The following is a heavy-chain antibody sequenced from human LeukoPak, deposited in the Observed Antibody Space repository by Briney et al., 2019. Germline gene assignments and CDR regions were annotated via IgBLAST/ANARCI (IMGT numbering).Heavy chain of an antibody. Sequence: GGSLTLPCVPCGCGSRWYGILWVRQDPGTPLEWVSYIHLDEPTQYYADPVTGRFTISRDNSKYPVHLLMTSLRPDDTAVYYCSKESNYDTSDYFNWGQGTLVGVSS. CDR3: SKESNYDTSDYFN. J-gene: IGHJ4*02. V-gene: IGHV3-30*02. D-gene: IGHD3-22*01. CDR2: IHLDEPTQ. CDR1: GCGSRWYG.